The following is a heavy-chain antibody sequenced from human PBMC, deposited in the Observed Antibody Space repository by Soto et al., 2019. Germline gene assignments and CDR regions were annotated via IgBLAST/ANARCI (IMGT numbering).Heavy chain of an antibody. CDR1: GYTFTSYG. J-gene: IGHJ4*02. CDR2: ISASNGNK. CDR3: ARVGPPFDH. Sequence: QVQLVQSGAEVKKPGASVKVSCKASGYTFTSYGISWVRQAPRQGLEWMGWISASNGNKNNAQKPHGADNRTTATTPSSAYLELRSVRSYVTAVYYCARVGPPFDHWGQGTLVMVPS. V-gene: IGHV1-18*01.